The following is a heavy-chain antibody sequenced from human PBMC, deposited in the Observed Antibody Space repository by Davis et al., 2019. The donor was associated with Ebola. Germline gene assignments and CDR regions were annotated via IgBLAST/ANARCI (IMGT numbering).Heavy chain of an antibody. CDR2: INQDGSEE. D-gene: IGHD1-1*01. J-gene: IGHJ1*01. CDR1: GFPLSNFW. Sequence: ESPKTSRAVSGFPLSNFWMTWVRQAPGKGLEWVANINQDGSEENYVDSVRGRFTISRDNTQNTLYLQMNSLRVDDTAVYYCARAQQLFFWGQGTLVTVSS. V-gene: IGHV3-7*03. CDR3: ARAQQLFF.